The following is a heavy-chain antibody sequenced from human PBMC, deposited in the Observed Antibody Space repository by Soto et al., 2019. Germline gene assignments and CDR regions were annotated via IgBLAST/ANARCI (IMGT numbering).Heavy chain of an antibody. CDR3: ATGRTPERLELHPPYYYYGMDV. CDR2: FDPEDGET. V-gene: IGHV1-24*01. CDR1: GYTLTELS. D-gene: IGHD1-7*01. J-gene: IGHJ6*02. Sequence: GASVKVSCKVSGYTLTELSMHWVRQAPGKGLEWMGGFDPEDGETIYAQKFQGRVTMTEDTSTDTAYMELSSLRSEDTAVYYCATGRTPERLELHPPYYYYGMDVWGQGTTVTSP.